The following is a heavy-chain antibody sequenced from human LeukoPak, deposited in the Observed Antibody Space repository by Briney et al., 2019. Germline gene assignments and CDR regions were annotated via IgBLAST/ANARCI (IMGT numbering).Heavy chain of an antibody. CDR1: GFTFSSYS. V-gene: IGHV3-21*01. Sequence: GGSLRLSCAASGFTFSSYSINWVRQAPGKGLEWVSSISSSSSYIYYADSVKGRFTISRDNAKNSLYLQMNSLRAEDTAVCYCARDRAVEMATIFDYWGQGTLVTVSS. CDR3: ARDRAVEMATIFDY. D-gene: IGHD5-24*01. J-gene: IGHJ4*02. CDR2: ISSSSSYI.